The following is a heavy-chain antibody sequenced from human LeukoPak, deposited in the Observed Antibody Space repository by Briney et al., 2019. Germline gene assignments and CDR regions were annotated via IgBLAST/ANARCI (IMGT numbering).Heavy chain of an antibody. CDR1: GYTFTSYA. CDR3: ASSSGSYYGDAFDI. CDR2: INTNTGNP. V-gene: IGHV7-4-1*02. D-gene: IGHD3-10*01. Sequence: ASVKVSCKASGYTFTSYAMNWVRQAPGQGLEWMGWINTNTGNPTYAQGFTGRFVFSLDTSVSTAYLQISSLKAEDTAVYYCASSSGSYYGDAFDIWGQGTMVTVSS. J-gene: IGHJ3*02.